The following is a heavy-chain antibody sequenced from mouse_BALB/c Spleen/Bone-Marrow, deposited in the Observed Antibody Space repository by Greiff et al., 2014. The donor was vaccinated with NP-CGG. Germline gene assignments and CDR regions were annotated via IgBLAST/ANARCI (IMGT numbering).Heavy chain of an antibody. V-gene: IGHV4-1*02. CDR3: ARLHYYGYGAY. CDR1: GFDFSTFW. D-gene: IGHD1-2*01. Sequence: ECGGGLVQPGGSLKLSCAASGFDFSTFWMSWVRQAPGKGLEWIGEINPDRRTINYSPSLKDKFVISRDNAKNTLYLLMSKVRSEDTALYYCARLHYYGYGAYWGQGTLVTVSA. J-gene: IGHJ3*01. CDR2: INPDRRTI.